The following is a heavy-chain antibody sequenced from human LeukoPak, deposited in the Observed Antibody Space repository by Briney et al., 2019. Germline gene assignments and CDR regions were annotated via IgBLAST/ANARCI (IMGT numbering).Heavy chain of an antibody. CDR3: AREGVTLTTLIY. CDR2: IYYSGST. D-gene: IGHD4-17*01. Sequence: SETLSLTCTVSGGSISSGDYYWSWIRQPPGKGLEWIGYIYYSGSTYYNPSLKSRVTISVDTSKNQFSLNLSSVTAADTAVYYCAREGVTLTTLIYWGQGTLVTVSS. V-gene: IGHV4-30-4*08. J-gene: IGHJ4*02. CDR1: GGSISSGDYY.